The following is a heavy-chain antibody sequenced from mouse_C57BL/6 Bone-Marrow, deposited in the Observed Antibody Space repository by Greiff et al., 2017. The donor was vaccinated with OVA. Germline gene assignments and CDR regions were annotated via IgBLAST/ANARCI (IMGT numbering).Heavy chain of an antibody. Sequence: VQLKESGPELVKPGASVKISCKASGYSFTGYYMNWVKQSPEKSLEWIGEINPSTGGTTYNQKFKAKATLTVDKSSSTAYMQLKSLTSEDSAVYYCARAPYYSNYDYAMDYWGQGTSVTVSS. J-gene: IGHJ4*01. CDR3: ARAPYYSNYDYAMDY. CDR2: INPSTGGT. V-gene: IGHV1-42*01. CDR1: GYSFTGYY. D-gene: IGHD2-5*01.